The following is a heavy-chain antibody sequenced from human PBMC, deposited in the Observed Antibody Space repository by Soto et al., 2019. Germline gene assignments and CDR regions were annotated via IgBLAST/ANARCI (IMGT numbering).Heavy chain of an antibody. CDR2: ISYGGGAQ. CDR1: GFSFGNFG. V-gene: IGHV3-30*18. J-gene: IGHJ4*02. Sequence: GGSLRLSCAASGFSFGNFGMQWVRQAPGKGLEWVTVISYGGGAQHYVDSVKGRFTISRDNSRSTLYLHMNSLRVEDMAIYYCAKETVEHVSSSLDHWGQGTLVTVSS. CDR3: AKETVEHVSSSLDH. D-gene: IGHD6-6*01.